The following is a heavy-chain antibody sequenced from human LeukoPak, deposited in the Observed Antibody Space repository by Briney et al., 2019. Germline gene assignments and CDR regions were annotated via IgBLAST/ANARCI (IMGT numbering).Heavy chain of an antibody. CDR3: TRDLGWLHYED. D-gene: IGHD5-12*01. Sequence: GGSLRLSCAASGFTFSSSWMSWVRQAPGKGLEWVANIKHDGTEKYCVDSVKGRFTISRDNAKNTLYLQLNSLRADDTAIYYCTRDLGWLHYEDWGQGTLVTVSS. CDR2: IKHDGTEK. CDR1: GFTFSSSW. J-gene: IGHJ4*02. V-gene: IGHV3-7*03.